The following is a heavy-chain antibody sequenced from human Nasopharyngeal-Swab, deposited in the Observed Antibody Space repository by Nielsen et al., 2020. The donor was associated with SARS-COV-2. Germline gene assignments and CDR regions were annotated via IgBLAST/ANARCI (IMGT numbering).Heavy chain of an antibody. CDR3: ARGPYYYDSSPFDY. CDR2: VGGSDDST. V-gene: IGHV3-23*01. CDR1: GFSLSRHG. D-gene: IGHD3-22*01. J-gene: IGHJ4*02. Sequence: GESLKISCAASGFSLSRHGMNWVRQAPGKGLEWVSSVGGSDDSTFYADSVKGRFTISRDRSKNTLYLQMNSLTVEDTAVYYCARGPYYYDSSPFDYWGQGTLVTVSS.